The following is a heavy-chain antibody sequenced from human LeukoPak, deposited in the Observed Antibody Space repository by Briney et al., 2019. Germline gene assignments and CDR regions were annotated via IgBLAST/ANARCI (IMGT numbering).Heavy chain of an antibody. CDR2: VDPHNGGT. J-gene: IGHJ4*02. CDR1: GNTFTGQY. V-gene: IGHV1-2*02. Sequence: GASVKVSCRASGNTFTGQYMHWVRQAPGQGLEWMGWVDPHNGGTNLAQTFQGRVTLTSDTSITTAYMELSRLRSDDTAVFYCAREILQYYASSGDRIFDNWGQGTLVTVSS. D-gene: IGHD3-22*01. CDR3: AREILQYYASSGDRIFDN.